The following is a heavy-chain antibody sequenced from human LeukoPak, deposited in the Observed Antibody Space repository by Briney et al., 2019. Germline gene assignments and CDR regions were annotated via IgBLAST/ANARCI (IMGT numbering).Heavy chain of an antibody. D-gene: IGHD3-22*01. CDR2: IIPIFGTA. CDR1: GGTFISYA. J-gene: IGHJ4*02. V-gene: IGHV1-69*13. CDR3: ARGRDYYDSSGYYSYYFDY. Sequence: GASVKVSCKASGGTFISYAISWVRQAPGQGLEWMGGIIPIFGTANYAQKFQGRVTITADESTSTAYMERSSLRSEDTAVYYCARGRDYYDSSGYYSYYFDYWGQGTLVTVSS.